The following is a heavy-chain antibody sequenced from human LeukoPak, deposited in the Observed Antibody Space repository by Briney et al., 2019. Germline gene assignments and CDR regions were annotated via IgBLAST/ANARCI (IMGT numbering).Heavy chain of an antibody. D-gene: IGHD2-2*01. CDR1: GGSISSGDYY. Sequence: TSETLSLTCTVSGGSISSGDYYWSWIRQPPGKGLEWIGYIYYSGSTYYNPSLKSRVTISVDTSKNQFSLKLSSVTAADTAVYYCARIPSTSDYFDYWGQGTLVTVSS. J-gene: IGHJ4*02. V-gene: IGHV4-30-4*08. CDR3: ARIPSTSDYFDY. CDR2: IYYSGST.